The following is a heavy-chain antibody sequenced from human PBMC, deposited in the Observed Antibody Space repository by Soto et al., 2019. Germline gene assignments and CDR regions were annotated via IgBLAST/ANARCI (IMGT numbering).Heavy chain of an antibody. Sequence: GASVKVSCKASGYTFTSYDINWVRQATGQGLEWMGWMNPNSGNTGYAQKFQGRVTMTRNTSISTAYMELSSLRSEDTAVYYCARGRKARITMVRGVSNWFDPWGQGTLVTVSS. J-gene: IGHJ5*02. CDR3: ARGRKARITMVRGVSNWFDP. D-gene: IGHD3-10*01. CDR1: GYTFTSYD. V-gene: IGHV1-8*01. CDR2: MNPNSGNT.